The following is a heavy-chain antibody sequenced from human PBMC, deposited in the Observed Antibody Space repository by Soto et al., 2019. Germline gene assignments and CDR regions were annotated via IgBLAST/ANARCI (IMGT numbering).Heavy chain of an antibody. CDR1: GFTFSSYG. J-gene: IGHJ5*02. CDR3: ARGQRAGDYGGWFDP. Sequence: PGGSLRLSCAASGFTFSSYGMHWVRQAPGKGLEWVAVIWYDGSNKYYADSVKGRFTISRDNSKITLYLQMNSLRAEDTAVCYCARGQRAGDYGGWFDPWGQGTLVTVSS. D-gene: IGHD4-17*01. V-gene: IGHV3-33*01. CDR2: IWYDGSNK.